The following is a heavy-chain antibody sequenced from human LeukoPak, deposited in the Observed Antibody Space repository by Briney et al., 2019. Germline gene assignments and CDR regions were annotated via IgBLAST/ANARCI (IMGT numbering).Heavy chain of an antibody. Sequence: GGSLRLSCAASGFTFSDYYMSWIRQAPGKGLEWVSYISSSGSTIYYADSVKGRFTIPRDNAKNSLYLQMNSLRAEDTAVYYCASSPTYYYDSSGYYQLSGMDVWGQGTTVTVSS. CDR3: ASSPTYYYDSSGYYQLSGMDV. V-gene: IGHV3-11*01. J-gene: IGHJ6*02. CDR2: ISSSGSTI. D-gene: IGHD3-22*01. CDR1: GFTFSDYY.